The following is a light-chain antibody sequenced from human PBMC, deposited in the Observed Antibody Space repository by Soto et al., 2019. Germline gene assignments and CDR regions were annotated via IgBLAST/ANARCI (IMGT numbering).Light chain of an antibody. CDR2: KAS. CDR3: QQYNSYWT. CDR1: QSISSW. V-gene: IGKV1-5*03. Sequence: DIQMTQSPSTLSASVGDRVTITCRASQSISSWLAWYQQKPGKAPNLLIYKASSLESGVPSRFSGSGSGTEFTLTISSLQADDFANYYCQQYNSYWTFGQGTKVEIK. J-gene: IGKJ1*01.